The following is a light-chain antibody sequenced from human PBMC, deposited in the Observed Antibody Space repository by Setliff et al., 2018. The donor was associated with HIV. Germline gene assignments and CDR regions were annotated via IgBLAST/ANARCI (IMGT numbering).Light chain of an antibody. CDR1: TSNIGSNY. Sequence: QSVLTQPPSASGTPGQRVTISCSGSTSNIGSNYVYWYQQFPGTTPKLLIYRNNQRPSGVPDRFSGSKSATSASLAITGLRSEDEADYYCAAWDDSLSGLYVFGTGTKVT. CDR2: RNN. CDR3: AAWDDSLSGLYV. V-gene: IGLV1-47*01. J-gene: IGLJ1*01.